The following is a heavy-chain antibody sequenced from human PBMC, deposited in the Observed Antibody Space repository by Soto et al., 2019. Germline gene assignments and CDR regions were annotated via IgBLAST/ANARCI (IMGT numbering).Heavy chain of an antibody. CDR2: ISWNSGSI. CDR1: GFTFDDYA. D-gene: IGHD2-2*03. Sequence: EVQLVESGGGLVQPGRSLRLSCAASGFTFDDYAMHWVRQAPGKGLEWVSGISWNSGSIGYADSVKGRFTISRDNAKNSLYLQMNSLRAEDTALYYCARARGGYCSSTSCYWFDPWGQGTLVTVSS. J-gene: IGHJ5*02. V-gene: IGHV3-9*01. CDR3: ARARGGYCSSTSCYWFDP.